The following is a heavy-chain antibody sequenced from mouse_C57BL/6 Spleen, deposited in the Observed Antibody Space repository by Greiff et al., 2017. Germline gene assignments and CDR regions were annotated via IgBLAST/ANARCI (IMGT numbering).Heavy chain of an antibody. CDR3: ARGELGFDY. CDR1: GFTFSDYY. J-gene: IGHJ2*01. Sequence: DVQLQESEGGLVQPGSSMKLSCTASGFTFSDYYMAWVRQVPEKGLEWVANINYDGSSTYYLDSLKSRFIISRDNAKNILYLQMSSLKSEDTATYYCARGELGFDYWGQGTTLTVSS. V-gene: IGHV5-16*01. CDR2: INYDGSST. D-gene: IGHD4-1*01.